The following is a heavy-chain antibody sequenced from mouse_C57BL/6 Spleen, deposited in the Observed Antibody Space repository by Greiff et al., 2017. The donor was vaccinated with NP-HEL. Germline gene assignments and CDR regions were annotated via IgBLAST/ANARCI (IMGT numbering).Heavy chain of an antibody. CDR2: IDPSDRET. Sequence: QVQLQQPGAELVRPGSSVKLSCKASGYTFTSYWMHWVKQRPIQGLEWIGNIDPSDRETHYNQKFKDKATLTVDKSSSTAYMQLSSLTSEDSAVYYCARGTTNFDYWGQGTTLTVSS. CDR1: GYTFTSYW. J-gene: IGHJ2*01. V-gene: IGHV1-52*01. CDR3: ARGTTNFDY. D-gene: IGHD1-1*01.